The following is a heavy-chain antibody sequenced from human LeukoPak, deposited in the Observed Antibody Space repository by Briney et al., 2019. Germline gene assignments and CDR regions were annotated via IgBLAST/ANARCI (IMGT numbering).Heavy chain of an antibody. CDR2: ISWNSGSI. Sequence: GRSLRLSCAASGFTFDDYAMHWVRQVPGKGLEWVSGISWNSGSIGYADSVKGRFTISRDNAKNSLYLQMNSLRAEDTALYYCAKAPGLVPYFDYWGQGTLVTVSS. V-gene: IGHV3-9*01. CDR3: AKAPGLVPYFDY. D-gene: IGHD3-10*02. CDR1: GFTFDDYA. J-gene: IGHJ4*02.